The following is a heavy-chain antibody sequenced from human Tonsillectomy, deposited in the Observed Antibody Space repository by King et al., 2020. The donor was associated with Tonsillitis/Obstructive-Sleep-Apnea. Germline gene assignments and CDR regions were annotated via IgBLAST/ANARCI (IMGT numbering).Heavy chain of an antibody. CDR2: IGTAGDT. J-gene: IGHJ6*03. CDR3: ARGYYSGYANYYYYMDV. CDR1: GFTFSSYD. V-gene: IGHV3-13*04. Sequence: VQLVESGGGLVQPGGSLRLSCAASGFTFSSYDMHWVRQATGKGLEWVSAIGTAGDTYYPGSVKGRFTISREKAKNSLYLQMNSLRAGETAVYYCARGYYSGYANYYYYMDVWGKGTTVTVSS. D-gene: IGHD5-12*01.